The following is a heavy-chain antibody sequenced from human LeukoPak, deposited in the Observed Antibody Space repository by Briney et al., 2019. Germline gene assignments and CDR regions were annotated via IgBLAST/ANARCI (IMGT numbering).Heavy chain of an antibody. CDR3: ARYYGDGGAFDI. CDR2: IYTSGNT. CDR1: GGSISSGAYY. V-gene: IGHV4-61*02. D-gene: IGHD4-17*01. J-gene: IGHJ3*02. Sequence: SETLSLTCTVSGGSISSGAYYWSWIRQPAGKGLEWIGRIYTSGNTNYNPSLKSRVTISIDTSKNQFSLKLSSVTAADTAVYYCARYYGDGGAFDIWGQGTMVTVSS.